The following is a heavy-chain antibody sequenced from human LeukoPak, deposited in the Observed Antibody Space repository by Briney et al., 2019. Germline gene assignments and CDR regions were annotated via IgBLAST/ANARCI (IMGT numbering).Heavy chain of an antibody. CDR3: AREGDGSSGYYTYYFDY. CDR2: IYYSGST. CDR1: GGSVSSGSYY. Sequence: PSETLSLTCTVSGGSVSSGSYYWSWIRQPPGKGLEWIGYIYYSGSTNYNPSLKSRVTISVDTSKNQFSLKPSSVTAADTAVYYCAREGDGSSGYYTYYFDYWGQGTLVTVSS. J-gene: IGHJ4*02. D-gene: IGHD3-22*01. V-gene: IGHV4-61*01.